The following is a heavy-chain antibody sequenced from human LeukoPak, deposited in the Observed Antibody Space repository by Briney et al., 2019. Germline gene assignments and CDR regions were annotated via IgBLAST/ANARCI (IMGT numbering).Heavy chain of an antibody. CDR1: GGTFSSYA. J-gene: IGHJ5*02. Sequence: GASLKLSCKASGGTFSSYAISWVRQAPGQGLEWMRRIIPILGIANYAQRFQGSVTITADKSTNTADMERSSLRSEDTAVYDCARLTWFDLWGQGTLVTVSS. CDR3: ARLTWFDL. V-gene: IGHV1-69*04. CDR2: IIPILGIA.